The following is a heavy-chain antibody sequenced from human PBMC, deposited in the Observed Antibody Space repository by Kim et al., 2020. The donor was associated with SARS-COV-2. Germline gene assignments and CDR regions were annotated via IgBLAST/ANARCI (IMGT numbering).Heavy chain of an antibody. CDR1: GFTFSDSA. D-gene: IGHD1-1*01. V-gene: IGHV3-73*01. CDR3: TRVPGRTLAFWDAFD. J-gene: IGHJ3*02. CDR2: IRSNVSGYES. Sequence: GGSLRLSCGASGFTFSDSAMHWVRRASGKGLEWVGRIRSNVSGYESAYSASVRGSFTSSRDESRNTVHLQMNSVKTEAVSDYDCTRVPGRTLAFWDAFD.